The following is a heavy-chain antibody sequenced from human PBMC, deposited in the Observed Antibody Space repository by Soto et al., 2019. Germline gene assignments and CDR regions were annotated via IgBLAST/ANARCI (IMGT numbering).Heavy chain of an antibody. J-gene: IGHJ3*02. CDR3: ARAGRGTMVYAIYDAFDI. CDR1: GGTFSSCA. Sequence: SVKVSCKASGGTFSSCAISWVRQAPGQGLEWMGGIIPIFGTANYAQKFQGRVTITADESTSTAYMELSSLRSEDTAVYYCARAGRGTMVYAIYDAFDIWGQGTMVTVSS. V-gene: IGHV1-69*13. D-gene: IGHD2-8*01. CDR2: IIPIFGTA.